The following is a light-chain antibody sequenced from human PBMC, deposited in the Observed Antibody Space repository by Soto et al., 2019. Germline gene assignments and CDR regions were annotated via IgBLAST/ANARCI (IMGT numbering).Light chain of an antibody. J-gene: IGKJ1*01. V-gene: IGKV3-15*01. CDR2: GAS. CDR3: QQYNIWPQT. CDR1: QSVTSN. Sequence: EIVMTQSPATLSVSPGDRATLSCRASQSVTSNLAWYQQKPGQAPRLLIYGASTRATGIPARFSGSGSGTEFTLTISSLQSEDFAVYFCQQYNIWPQTFGQGTKV.